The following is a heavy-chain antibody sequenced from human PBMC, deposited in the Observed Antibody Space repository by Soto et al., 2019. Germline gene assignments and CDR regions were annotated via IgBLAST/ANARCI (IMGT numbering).Heavy chain of an antibody. J-gene: IGHJ4*01. CDR2: TVYRSKLCN. V-gene: IGHV6-1*01. CDR3: ERGVYTESEYDHSRDY. D-gene: IGHD3-3*01. Sequence: SRTLSVSFLISRDRVSSNSAGGKWMRQSPSRRLDWLGKTVYRSKLCNAYAVSLKGRISINADTSKNQFSLQLNAVTPEDTAVYYCERGVYTESEYDHSRDYW. CDR1: RDRVSSNSAG.